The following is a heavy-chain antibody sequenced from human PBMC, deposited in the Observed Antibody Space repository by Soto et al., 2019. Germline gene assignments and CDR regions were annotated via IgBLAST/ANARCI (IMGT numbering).Heavy chain of an antibody. Sequence: QVQLVQSGAEVKKPGSSVKVSCKASGGTFSSYAISWVRQAPGQGLEWMGGIIPIFGTANYAQKFQGRVTITADESTSTAYMELSSLRSEDKAVYYCASGIVVVPAAIHYYYYYGMDVWGQGTTVTVSS. CDR2: IIPIFGTA. CDR3: ASGIVVVPAAIHYYYYYGMDV. V-gene: IGHV1-69*01. J-gene: IGHJ6*02. D-gene: IGHD2-2*01. CDR1: GGTFSSYA.